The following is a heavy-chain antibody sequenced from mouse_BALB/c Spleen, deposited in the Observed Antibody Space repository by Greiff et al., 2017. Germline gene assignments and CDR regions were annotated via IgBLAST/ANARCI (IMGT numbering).Heavy chain of an antibody. CDR1: GFTFSSYG. CDR3: ARPYGNSYAMDY. Sequence: EVHLVESGGDLVKPGGSLKLSCAASGFTFSSYGMSWVRQTPDKRLEWVATISSGGSYTYYPDSVKGRFTISRDNAKNTLYLQMSSLKSEDTAMYYCARPYGNSYAMDYWGQGTSVTVSA. D-gene: IGHD2-10*02. CDR2: ISSGGSYT. J-gene: IGHJ4*01. V-gene: IGHV5-6*01.